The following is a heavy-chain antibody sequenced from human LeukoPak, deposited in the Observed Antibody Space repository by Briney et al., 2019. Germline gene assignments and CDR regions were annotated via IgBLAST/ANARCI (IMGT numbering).Heavy chain of an antibody. J-gene: IGHJ4*02. Sequence: GGSLRLXCAASGFTFDDYAMHWVRQAPGKGLEWVSGISWNSGSIGYADSVKGRFTISRDNAKNSLYLQMNSLRAEDMALYYCAKGGEMATIGGYFDYWGQGALVTVSS. CDR2: ISWNSGSI. D-gene: IGHD5-24*01. CDR1: GFTFDDYA. V-gene: IGHV3-9*03. CDR3: AKGGEMATIGGYFDY.